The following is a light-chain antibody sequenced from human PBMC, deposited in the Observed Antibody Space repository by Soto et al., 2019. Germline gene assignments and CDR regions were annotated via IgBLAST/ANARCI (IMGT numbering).Light chain of an antibody. CDR3: QTWGSGIPVV. CDR1: GGHNSYA. CDR2: LDSDGSH. Sequence: QLVLTQSPSASASLGASVKLTCTLSGGHNSYAIAWHQQQPGKGPRYLMKLDSDGSHNKGDGIPDRFSGSSSGAERYLTISSLQSEDEADYYCQTWGSGIPVVFGGGTKLTVL. V-gene: IGLV4-69*01. J-gene: IGLJ2*01.